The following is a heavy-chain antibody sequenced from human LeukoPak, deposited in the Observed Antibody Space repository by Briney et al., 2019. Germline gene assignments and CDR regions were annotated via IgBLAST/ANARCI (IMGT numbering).Heavy chain of an antibody. J-gene: IGHJ6*02. V-gene: IGHV4-59*01. CDR3: ARDRPGATSYYGMDV. CDR2: IYYSGST. CDR1: GGSISSYY. D-gene: IGHD1-26*01. Sequence: PSETLSLTCTVSGGSISSYYWSWIRQPPGKGLEWIGHIYYSGSTNYNPSLKSRVTISVDTSKNQFSLKLSSVTAADTAVYYCARDRPGATSYYGMDVWGQGTTVTVS.